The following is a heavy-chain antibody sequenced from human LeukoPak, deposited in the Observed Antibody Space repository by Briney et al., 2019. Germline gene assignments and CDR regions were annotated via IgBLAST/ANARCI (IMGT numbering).Heavy chain of an antibody. CDR2: ISGSGGST. CDR3: AKGDAVVGATTDDY. J-gene: IGHJ4*02. Sequence: GGSLRLSCAASGFTFSSYAMSWVRQAPGKGLEWVSAISGSGGSTYYADFVKGRFTISRDNSKNTLYLQMNSLRAEDTAVYYCAKGDAVVGATTDDYWGQGTLVTVSS. V-gene: IGHV3-23*01. D-gene: IGHD1-26*01. CDR1: GFTFSSYA.